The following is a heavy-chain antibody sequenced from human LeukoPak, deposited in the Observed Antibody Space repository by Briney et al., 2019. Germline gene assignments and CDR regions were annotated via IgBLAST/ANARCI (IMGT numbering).Heavy chain of an antibody. V-gene: IGHV3-53*01. J-gene: IGHJ4*02. CDR3: VSRIVVIPSAISRDDY. Sequence: SGGSLRLSCAASGFTVSSNYMSWVRQAPGKGLEWVSVIYSGGSTYYADSVKGRFTISRDNSKNTLYLQMNSLRAEDTAVYYCVSRIVVIPSAISRDDYWGQGTLVTVSS. CDR1: GFTVSSNY. D-gene: IGHD2-2*02. CDR2: IYSGGST.